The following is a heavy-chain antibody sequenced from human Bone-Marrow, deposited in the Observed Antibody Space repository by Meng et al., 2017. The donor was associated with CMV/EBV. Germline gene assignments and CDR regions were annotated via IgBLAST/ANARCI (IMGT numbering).Heavy chain of an antibody. CDR1: GFPFSDYY. Sequence: VQLVESGGGLVKPGGSLRLSCAASGFPFSDYYMSWIRQAPGKGLEWVSAISGSGGSTYYADSVRGRFTISRDNSKNTLYLQMNSLRAEDTAVYYCAKSPPSVRGSYSDYWGQGTLVTVSS. J-gene: IGHJ4*02. D-gene: IGHD1-26*01. CDR2: ISGSGGST. V-gene: IGHV3-23*04. CDR3: AKSPPSVRGSYSDY.